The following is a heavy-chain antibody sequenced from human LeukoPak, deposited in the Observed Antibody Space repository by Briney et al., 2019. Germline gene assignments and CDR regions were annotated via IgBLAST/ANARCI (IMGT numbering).Heavy chain of an antibody. D-gene: IGHD3-3*01. V-gene: IGHV5-51*01. Sequence: GESLKISCKGSGYSFTKYWIAWVRQMPGKGLEWMGIIYPGDSDTRYSPSFQGQVTISADKSISTAYLQWSSLKASDTAMYYCAGTITIFGVVNALDIWGQGTMVTVSS. CDR1: GYSFTKYW. CDR2: IYPGDSDT. CDR3: AGTITIFGVVNALDI. J-gene: IGHJ3*02.